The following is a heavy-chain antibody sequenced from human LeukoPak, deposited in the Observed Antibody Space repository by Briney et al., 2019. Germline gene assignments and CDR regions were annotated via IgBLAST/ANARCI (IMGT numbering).Heavy chain of an antibody. D-gene: IGHD6-19*01. J-gene: IGHJ4*02. CDR1: GFTFSSYS. CDR3: AREGYRSGWYFDY. CDR2: ISSSSSYI. Sequence: PGGSLRLSCAASGFTFSSYSMNWVRQAPGKGLEWVSSISSSSSYIYYADSVKGRFTISRDNAKNSLYLQMNSLRAEDTAVYYCAREGYRSGWYFDYWGQGTLVTVSS. V-gene: IGHV3-21*01.